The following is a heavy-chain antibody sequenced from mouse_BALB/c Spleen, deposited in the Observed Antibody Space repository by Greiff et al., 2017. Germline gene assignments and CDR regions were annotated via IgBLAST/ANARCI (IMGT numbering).Heavy chain of an antibody. Sequence: EVQLQESGGGLVQPGGSLKLSCAASGFTFSSFGMHWVRQAPEKGLEWVAYISSGSSTIYYADTVKGRFTISRDNPKNTLFLQMTSLRSEDTAMYYCARGIYDGYSYYFDYWGQGTTLTVSS. V-gene: IGHV5-17*02. CDR1: GFTFSSFG. CDR2: ISSGSSTI. J-gene: IGHJ2*01. CDR3: ARGIYDGYSYYFDY. D-gene: IGHD2-3*01.